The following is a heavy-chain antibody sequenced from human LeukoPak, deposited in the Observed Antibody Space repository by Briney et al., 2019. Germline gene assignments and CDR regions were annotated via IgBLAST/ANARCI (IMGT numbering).Heavy chain of an antibody. CDR1: GGSISSGSYY. D-gene: IGHD4-17*01. CDR3: AREEGDYAYFDY. J-gene: IGHJ4*02. CDR2: IYTSGST. V-gene: IGHV4-61*02. Sequence: SETLSLTCTVSGGSISSGSYYWSWIRQPAGKGLEWIGRIYTSGSTNYNPSLKSRVTISVDTSKNQFSLKLTSVTAADTAVYYCAREEGDYAYFDYWGQGTLVTVSS.